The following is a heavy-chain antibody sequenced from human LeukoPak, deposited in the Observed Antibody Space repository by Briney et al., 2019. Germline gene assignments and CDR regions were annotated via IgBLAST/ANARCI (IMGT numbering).Heavy chain of an antibody. J-gene: IGHJ5*02. Sequence: GSVKVSCKASGYTFTSYAFRWVRQAPGQGREWMEWISAYNGNTNYAQNLQGRVTMTTDTSTSTAYMELRSLRSDDTAVYYCAREGAYCSSTSCHLQNWFDPWGQGTLVTVSS. CDR1: GYTFTSYA. CDR3: AREGAYCSSTSCHLQNWFDP. D-gene: IGHD2-2*01. CDR2: ISAYNGNT. V-gene: IGHV1-18*01.